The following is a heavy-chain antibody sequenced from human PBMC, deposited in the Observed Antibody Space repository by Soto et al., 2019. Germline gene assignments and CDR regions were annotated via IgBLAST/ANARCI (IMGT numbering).Heavy chain of an antibody. CDR3: AFQTRYYDIFC. V-gene: IGHV1-69*13. J-gene: IGHJ4*02. CDR2: IIPIFGTA. D-gene: IGHD3-9*01. Sequence: SVKVSCKASGGTFSSYAISWVRQAPGQGLEWMGGIIPIFGTANYAQKFQGRVTITADESTSTAYMELSSLRSEDTAVYYCAFQTRYYDIFCWGQETLLSFSS. CDR1: GGTFSSYA.